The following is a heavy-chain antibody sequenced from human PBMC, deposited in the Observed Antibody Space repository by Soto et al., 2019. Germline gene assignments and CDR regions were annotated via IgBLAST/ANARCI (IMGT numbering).Heavy chain of an antibody. CDR2: IIPILGIA. CDR1: GGTFSSYT. J-gene: IGHJ4*02. V-gene: IGHV1-69*02. CDR3: ARHYGDYNGGY. Sequence: QVQLVQSGAEVKKPGSSVKVSCKASGGTFSSYTISWVRQAPGQGLEWMGRIIPILGIANYAQKFQGRVTITADKSTSTAYMELSSLRSEDTAVYYCARHYGDYNGGYWGQGTPVTVSS. D-gene: IGHD4-17*01.